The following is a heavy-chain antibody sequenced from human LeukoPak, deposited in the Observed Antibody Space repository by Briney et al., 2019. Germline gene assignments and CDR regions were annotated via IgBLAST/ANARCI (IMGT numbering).Heavy chain of an antibody. J-gene: IGHJ4*02. CDR3: ARFSPRAMGNYLDF. Sequence: SQTLSLTCTVSGGSISDAAYYWSWIRQHPGEGLEWIGYIYFSGSTSYNPSLQSRVTISIDKSKNQFSLNLNSVTAADTAVYYCARFSPRAMGNYLDFWGQGTLVTVSS. CDR1: GGSISDAAYY. CDR2: IYFSGST. V-gene: IGHV4-30-4*01. D-gene: IGHD7-27*01.